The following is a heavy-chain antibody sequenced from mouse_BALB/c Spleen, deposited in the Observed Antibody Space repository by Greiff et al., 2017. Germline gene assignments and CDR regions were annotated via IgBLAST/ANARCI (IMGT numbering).Heavy chain of an antibody. CDR2: IHYSGGT. CDR3: ATEVGRGDWRYFDV. D-gene: IGHD1-1*02. Sequence: VQLQQSGPDLVKPSQSLSLTCTVTGYSITSDYGWHWIRQFPGNKLEWLDYIHYSGGTNYIPSLMSRLSITRDTSKNQFYLQLNSVTTEDTATYYSATEVGRGDWRYFDVWGAGTTVTVSS. CDR1: GYSITSDYG. J-gene: IGHJ1*01. V-gene: IGHV3-1*02.